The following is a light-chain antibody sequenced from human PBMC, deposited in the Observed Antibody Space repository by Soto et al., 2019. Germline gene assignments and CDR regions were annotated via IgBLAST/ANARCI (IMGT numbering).Light chain of an antibody. CDR2: DVS. V-gene: IGLV2-14*01. CDR1: SSDVGGYNY. CDR3: SSYTISNTLV. Sequence: QSALTQPASVSGSPGQSITISCTGTSSDVGGYNYVSWYQQYPGKAPKLMIYDVSNRPSGVSNRFSGSKSGNTASLIISGLQAEDEADYYCSSYTISNTLVFGSGTKLTVL. J-gene: IGLJ1*01.